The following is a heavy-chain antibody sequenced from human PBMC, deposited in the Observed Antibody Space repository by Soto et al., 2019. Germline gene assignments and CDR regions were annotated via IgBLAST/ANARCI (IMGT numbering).Heavy chain of an antibody. J-gene: IGHJ4*02. D-gene: IGHD6-25*01. CDR3: ASHYDMWSGYLSPVDY. CDR1: EYSFSDYY. Sequence: QVQLVESGGDLVKPGGSLRLSCAASEYSFSDYYMSWIRQAPGKGLEWISYIDTSGTKIYYADSVKGRFTITRDNAKNSLYLEMNSLRYEDTAVHYCASHYDMWSGYLSPVDYWGQGTLVTVSS. CDR2: IDTSGTKI. V-gene: IGHV3-11*01.